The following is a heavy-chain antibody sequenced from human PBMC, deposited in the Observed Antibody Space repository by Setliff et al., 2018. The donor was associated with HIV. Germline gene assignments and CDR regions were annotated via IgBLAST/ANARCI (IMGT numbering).Heavy chain of an antibody. CDR3: ARTREYRFGFGLGQFDP. Sequence: SETLSLTCSVYGGSLSGHFWTWIRQSPGKGLEWIGEITPSGRINYKPSLKSRLTLSLESSKNQLLLKLISVTAADSAVYYCARTREYRFGFGLGQFDPWGQGTLVTVSS. J-gene: IGHJ5*01. V-gene: IGHV4-34*10. CDR1: GGSLSGHF. D-gene: IGHD3-16*01. CDR2: ITPSGRI.